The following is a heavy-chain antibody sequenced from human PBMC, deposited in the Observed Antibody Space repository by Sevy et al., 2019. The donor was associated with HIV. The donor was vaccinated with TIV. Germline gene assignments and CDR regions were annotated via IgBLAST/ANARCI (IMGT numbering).Heavy chain of an antibody. J-gene: IGHJ4*02. CDR3: AKGESVQLWLLLDY. D-gene: IGHD5-18*01. CDR1: GFTFSSYA. CDR2: ISNSGSHT. Sequence: GGSLRLSCAASGFTFSSYAMSWVRQAPGKGLEWVSSISNSGSHTYYADSVKGRFTISRDDSKNTLYLQVNSLRAEDTAVYYCAKGESVQLWLLLDYWGQGTLVTVSS. V-gene: IGHV3-23*01.